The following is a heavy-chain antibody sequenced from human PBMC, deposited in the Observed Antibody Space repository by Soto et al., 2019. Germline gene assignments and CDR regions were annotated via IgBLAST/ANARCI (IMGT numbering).Heavy chain of an antibody. Sequence: EVQLVESGGGSVQPGGSLRLSCAASGFTFSSYSMNWVRQAPGKGLEWVSYISRSSSTTYYADSVKGRFTISRDNAKNSLYLQMNSLRDEDTAVYYCARDSDYSDSSGYYPEYFQHWGQGTLVTVSS. CDR3: ARDSDYSDSSGYYPEYFQH. CDR1: GFTFSSYS. J-gene: IGHJ1*01. CDR2: ISRSSSTT. D-gene: IGHD3-22*01. V-gene: IGHV3-48*02.